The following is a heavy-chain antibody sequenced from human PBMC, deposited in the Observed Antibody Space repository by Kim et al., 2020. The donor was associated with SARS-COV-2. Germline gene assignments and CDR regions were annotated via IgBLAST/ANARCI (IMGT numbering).Heavy chain of an antibody. J-gene: IGHJ4*01. V-gene: IGHV3-30-3*01. CDR1: GFTFSSYA. CDR2: ISYDGSNK. D-gene: IGHD6-13*01. Sequence: GGSLRLSCAASGFTFSSYAMHWVRQAPGKGLEWVAVISYDGSNKYYADSVKGRFTISRDNSKNTLYLQMNSLRAEDTAVYYCAREGQLVPPRILIDYWG. CDR3: AREGQLVPPRILIDY.